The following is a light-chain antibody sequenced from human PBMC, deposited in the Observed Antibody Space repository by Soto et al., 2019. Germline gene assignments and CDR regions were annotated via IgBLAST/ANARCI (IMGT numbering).Light chain of an antibody. Sequence: DIQMTQSPSSLSASVGDRVTITCQASQDISNYLNWYQQKPGKAPKLLIYAASTLQSGVPSRFSGSGSGTDFTLTISSLQPEDFAVYYCQQRSNWPSITFGQGTRLEIK. CDR2: AAS. CDR1: QDISNY. J-gene: IGKJ5*01. V-gene: IGKV1-39*01. CDR3: QQRSNWPSIT.